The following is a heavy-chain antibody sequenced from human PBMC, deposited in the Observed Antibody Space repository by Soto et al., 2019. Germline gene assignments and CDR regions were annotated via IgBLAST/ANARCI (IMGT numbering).Heavy chain of an antibody. CDR3: ARDPHTYGDSYWYFDL. CDR1: GSTFPSYG. Sequence: ASVQVSCQASGSTFPSYGSSWVRQAPGQGLEWMGWISAYNGNTNYAQKLQGRVTMTTDTSTSTAYMELRSLRSDDTAVYYCARDPHTYGDSYWYFDLWGRGTLVTVSS. CDR2: ISAYNGNT. V-gene: IGHV1-18*01. J-gene: IGHJ2*01. D-gene: IGHD4-17*01.